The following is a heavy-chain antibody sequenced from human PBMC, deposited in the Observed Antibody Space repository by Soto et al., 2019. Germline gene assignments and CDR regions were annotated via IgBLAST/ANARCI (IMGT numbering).Heavy chain of an antibody. CDR3: ARVVFGYGCTVRGGY. V-gene: IGHV4-34*01. D-gene: IGHD4-17*01. CDR2: INHSGST. Sequence: SSETLSLTCAVYGGSFSGYYWSWIRQPPGKGLEWIGEINHSGSTNYNPSLKSRVTISVDTSKNQFSLKLSSVTAADTAVYYCARVVFGYGCTVRGGYWGQGTLVTVSS. J-gene: IGHJ4*02. CDR1: GGSFSGYY.